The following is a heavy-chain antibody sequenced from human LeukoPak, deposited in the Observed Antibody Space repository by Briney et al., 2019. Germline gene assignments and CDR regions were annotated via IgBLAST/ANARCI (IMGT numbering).Heavy chain of an antibody. D-gene: IGHD3-9*01. CDR3: ARCRYFDWLLSHNWFDP. CDR2: INHSGST. Sequence: SETLSLTCAAYGGSFSGYYWSWIRQPPGKGLEWIGEINHSGSTNYNPSLKSRVTISVDTSKNQFSLKLSSVTAADTAVYYCARCRYFDWLLSHNWFDPWGQGTLVTVSS. V-gene: IGHV4-34*01. J-gene: IGHJ5*02. CDR1: GGSFSGYY.